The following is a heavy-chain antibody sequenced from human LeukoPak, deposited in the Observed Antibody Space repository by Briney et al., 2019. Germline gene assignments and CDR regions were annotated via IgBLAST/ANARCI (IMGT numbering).Heavy chain of an antibody. D-gene: IGHD3-16*02. V-gene: IGHV1-18*04. CDR1: GYTFTSYG. J-gene: IGHJ4*02. CDR3: ARDQYDSVWGSYRPYFDY. Sequence: ASVKVSCKASGYTFTSYGISWVRQAPAQGLEWMGSISPYTGNTKYHERLQDRDIMTTYTSTRTAYMELRSLRSDDTAVFYCARDQYDSVWGSYRPYFDYWGQGTLVTVSS. CDR2: ISPYTGNT.